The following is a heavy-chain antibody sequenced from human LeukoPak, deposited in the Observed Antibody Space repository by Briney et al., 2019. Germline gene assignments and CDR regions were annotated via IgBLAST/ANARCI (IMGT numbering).Heavy chain of an antibody. D-gene: IGHD6-13*01. V-gene: IGHV4-34*01. J-gene: IGHJ4*02. CDR2: INHSGST. CDR3: ARQRYSRRLFDY. CDR1: GGSFSDYY. Sequence: PSETLSLTCAVYGGSFSDYYWSWIRQPPGKGLEWIGEINHSGSTNYNPSLKSRVSISVDTSKNQFSLRLSSVTAADTAVYYCARQRYSRRLFDYWGQGTLVTVSS.